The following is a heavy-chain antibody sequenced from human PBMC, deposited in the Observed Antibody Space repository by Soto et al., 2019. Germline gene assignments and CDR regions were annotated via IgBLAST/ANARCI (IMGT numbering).Heavy chain of an antibody. D-gene: IGHD6-19*01. Sequence: QVQLVESGGGVVQLGRSLRLSCAASGFTFSSYGMHWVRQAPGKGLEWVAVISYDGSNKYYADSVKGRFTISRDNSKNTLYLQMNSLRAEDTAVYYCAKDKYGTKIAVAGTHFDYWGQGTLVTVSS. V-gene: IGHV3-30*18. CDR2: ISYDGSNK. CDR1: GFTFSSYG. CDR3: AKDKYGTKIAVAGTHFDY. J-gene: IGHJ4*02.